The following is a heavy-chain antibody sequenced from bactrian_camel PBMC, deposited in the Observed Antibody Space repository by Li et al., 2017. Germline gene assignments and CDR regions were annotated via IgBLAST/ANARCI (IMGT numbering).Heavy chain of an antibody. J-gene: IGHJ4*01. Sequence: VQLVESGGGTVQPGGSLRLACAAAGFTFRAFDMSWVRQAPGKEIEWVSHINGRGSTVQYADSVKGRFTISQDRAKNTIYLQMNSPKPDDTAMYYCAASRSWYCAPWMKEIEYSYWGQGTQVTVS. V-gene: IGHV3S40*01. CDR2: INGRGSTV. CDR1: GFTFRAFD. D-gene: IGHD6*01. CDR3: AASRSWYCAPWMKEIEYSY.